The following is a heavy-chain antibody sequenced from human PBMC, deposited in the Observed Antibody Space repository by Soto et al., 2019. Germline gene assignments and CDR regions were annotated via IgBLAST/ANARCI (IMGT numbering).Heavy chain of an antibody. CDR1: GFTFSSYW. CDR2: INSDGSST. J-gene: IGHJ5*02. D-gene: IGHD2-2*01. Sequence: GSLRLSCAASGFTFSSYWMHWDRQAPGKGLVWVSRINSDGSSTRYADSVKGRFTISRDNAKNTLYLQMDSLRAEDTAVYYCARDRGCSRTSCYASSFDPWGQGTLVTVSS. V-gene: IGHV3-74*01. CDR3: ARDRGCSRTSCYASSFDP.